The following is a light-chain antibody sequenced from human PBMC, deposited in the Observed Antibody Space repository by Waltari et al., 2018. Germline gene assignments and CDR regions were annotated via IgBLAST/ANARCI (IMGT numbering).Light chain of an antibody. J-gene: IGLJ2*01. CDR3: NSHSTTTPVV. CDR2: DVT. CDR1: STDVGSYHY. Sequence: QSALTQPASVSGSPGQSITISCTGTSTDVGSYHYLSWYQQSPGKAPQLIIYDVTQRPSGISTRFSGSKSGNTASLTISGLQAEDAADYFCNSHSTTTPVVFGGGTKVTVL. V-gene: IGLV2-14*03.